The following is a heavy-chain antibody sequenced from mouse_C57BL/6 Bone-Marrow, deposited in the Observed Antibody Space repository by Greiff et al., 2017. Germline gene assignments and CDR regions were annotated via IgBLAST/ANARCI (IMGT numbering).Heavy chain of an antibody. V-gene: IGHV1-64*01. Sequence: QVHVKQPGAELVKPGASVKLSCKASGYTFTSYWMHWVKQRPGQGLEWIGMIHPNSGSTNYNEKFKSKATLTVDKSSSTAYMQLSSLTSEDSAVYDCARRALNYFDYWGQGTTLTVSS. CDR2: IHPNSGST. J-gene: IGHJ2*01. CDR3: ARRALNYFDY. D-gene: IGHD3-3*01. CDR1: GYTFTSYW.